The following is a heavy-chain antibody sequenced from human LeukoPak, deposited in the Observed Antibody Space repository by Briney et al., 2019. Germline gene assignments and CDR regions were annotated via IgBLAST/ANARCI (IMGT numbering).Heavy chain of an antibody. CDR2: IYPGDSDT. J-gene: IGHJ4*02. D-gene: IGHD6-19*01. V-gene: IGHV5-51*01. CDR3: ATTAGYSSGWSDRYYFDY. CDR1: GYSFTSYW. Sequence: GESLKISCKGSGYSFTSYWIGWVRQMPGKGLEWMGIIYPGDSDTRYSPSFQGQVTISADKSISTAYLQWSSLKASDTAMYYCATTAGYSSGWSDRYYFDYWGQGTLVTVSS.